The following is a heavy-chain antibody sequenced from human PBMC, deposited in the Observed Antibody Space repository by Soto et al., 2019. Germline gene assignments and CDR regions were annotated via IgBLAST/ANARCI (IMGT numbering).Heavy chain of an antibody. J-gene: IGHJ2*01. D-gene: IGHD1-1*01. Sequence: QVHLVDSGGGVFQPGRSLIVSCVAFGFSFRNYGMQWVRQAPGKGLEWVAAVGDDGTAKVYADSVKGRFTISRDNSRNTFYMQMDGLRVEGKAVYDCAREAALDNGYYDLWGGGTSVIVSS. CDR3: AREAALDNGYYDL. V-gene: IGHV3-30*05. CDR1: GFSFRNYG. CDR2: VGDDGTAK.